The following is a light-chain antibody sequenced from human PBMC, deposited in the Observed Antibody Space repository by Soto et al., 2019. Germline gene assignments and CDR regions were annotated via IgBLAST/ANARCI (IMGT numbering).Light chain of an antibody. J-gene: IGKJ2*01. Sequence: DIQLTQSPSFLSASIRDRVTITCRASQGISSYLAWYQQQPGKAPKLLIYAASTLQSGVPSRFSGSGSGTEFTLTISSLQPDDFATYYCQQSNTYDVTFGQGTKLEIK. CDR1: QGISSY. V-gene: IGKV1-9*01. CDR3: QQSNTYDVT. CDR2: AAS.